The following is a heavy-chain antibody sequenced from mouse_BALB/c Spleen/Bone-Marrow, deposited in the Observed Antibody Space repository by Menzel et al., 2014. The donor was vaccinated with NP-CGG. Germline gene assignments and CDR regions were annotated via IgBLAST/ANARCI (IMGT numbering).Heavy chain of an antibody. J-gene: IGHJ1*01. D-gene: IGHD1-2*01. Sequence: EVKLVESGGGLVQPGGSLRLSCATSGFTFTDYYMSWVRQPPGKALEWLGFISNKANGSTAEYSASVKGRFTISRDNSQTNLYLQMTTLRAEDSATYYCARELTTAIHWYFDVWGAGTTVTVSS. CDR1: GFTFTDYY. CDR3: ARELTTAIHWYFDV. V-gene: IGHV7-3*02. CDR2: ISNKANGSTA.